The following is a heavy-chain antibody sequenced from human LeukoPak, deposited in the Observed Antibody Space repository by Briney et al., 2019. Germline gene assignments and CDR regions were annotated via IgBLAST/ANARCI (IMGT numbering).Heavy chain of an antibody. V-gene: IGHV4-34*01. J-gene: IGHJ6*02. Sequence: SETLSLTCAVYGGSFSGYYWSWIRQPPGKGLEWIGEINHSGSTNYNPSLKSRVTISVDTSKNQFSLKLSSVTVADTAVYYCASGSKVGVPAATGMDVWGQGTTVTVSS. D-gene: IGHD2-2*01. CDR3: ASGSKVGVPAATGMDV. CDR1: GGSFSGYY. CDR2: INHSGST.